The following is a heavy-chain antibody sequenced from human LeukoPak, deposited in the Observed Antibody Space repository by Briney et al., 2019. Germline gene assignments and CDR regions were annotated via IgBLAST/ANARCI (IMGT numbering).Heavy chain of an antibody. CDR2: ILPIFGTT. J-gene: IGHJ3*02. V-gene: IGHV1-69*13. Sequence: SVKVSCKASGGTFKNYAISWVRQAPGQGLEWMGGILPIFGTTNYAQKFQAGVTITADESTSTAYMEMSSLRSEDTAVYYCGRVSCDGNCYSLIGTFDIWGQGTMVTVSS. D-gene: IGHD2-15*01. CDR3: GRVSCDGNCYSLIGTFDI. CDR1: GGTFKNYA.